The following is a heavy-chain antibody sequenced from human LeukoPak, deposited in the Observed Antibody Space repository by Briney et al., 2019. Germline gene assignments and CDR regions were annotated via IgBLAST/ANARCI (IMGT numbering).Heavy chain of an antibody. Sequence: GGSLRLSCAGFGDNFKNYWMTWVRQAPGKGLEWVANIKQDGTETYYVDSVKGRFTISRDNAENSLHLQMNSLRAEDTAVYYCARESAYHFYGMDVWGQGTTVTVSS. D-gene: IGHD3-3*01. V-gene: IGHV3-7*01. J-gene: IGHJ6*02. CDR3: ARESAYHFYGMDV. CDR1: GDNFKNYW. CDR2: IKQDGTET.